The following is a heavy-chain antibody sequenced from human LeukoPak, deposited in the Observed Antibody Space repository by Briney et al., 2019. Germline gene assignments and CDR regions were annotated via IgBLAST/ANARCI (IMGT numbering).Heavy chain of an antibody. CDR3: ARGGVGATTYVWFDP. V-gene: IGHV1-46*01. Sequence: ASVKVSCKASGYTFTNYYIHWVRQAPGQGLECMGIINPSGGSTSYAQKFQGRVTMTKDMSTSTVYMELSSLRSEDTAVYYCARGGVGATTYVWFDPWGQGTLVAVSS. CDR2: INPSGGST. CDR1: GYTFTNYY. D-gene: IGHD1-26*01. J-gene: IGHJ5*02.